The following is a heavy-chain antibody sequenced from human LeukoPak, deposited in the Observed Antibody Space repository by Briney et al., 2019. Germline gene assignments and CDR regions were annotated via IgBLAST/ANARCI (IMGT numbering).Heavy chain of an antibody. CDR3: AHSTYCSSTSCPGWFDP. D-gene: IGHD2-2*01. V-gene: IGHV2-5*01. J-gene: IGHJ5*02. CDR1: GFSLSARGVG. CDR2: IYWNDDK. Sequence: SGPTLVNPTQTLTLTCTFSGFSLSARGVGVGWIRQPPGKALEWLALIYWNDDKRYSPSLKSRLTITKDTSKNQVVLTMTNMDPVDTATYYCAHSTYCSSTSCPGWFDPWGQGTLVTVSS.